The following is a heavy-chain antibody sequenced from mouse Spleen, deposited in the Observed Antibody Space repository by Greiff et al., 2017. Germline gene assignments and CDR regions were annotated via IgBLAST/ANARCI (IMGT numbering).Heavy chain of an antibody. CDR3: ARSRITTVVATDY. V-gene: IGHV1-22*01. Sequence: EVQLQQSGPELVKPGASVKMSCKASGYTFTDYNMHWVKQSHGKSLEWIGYINPNNGGTSYNQKFKGKATLTVNKSSSTAYMELRSLTSEDSAVYYCARSRITTVVATDYCGQGTTLTVSS. J-gene: IGHJ2*01. D-gene: IGHD1-1*01. CDR1: GYTFTDYN. CDR2: INPNNGGT.